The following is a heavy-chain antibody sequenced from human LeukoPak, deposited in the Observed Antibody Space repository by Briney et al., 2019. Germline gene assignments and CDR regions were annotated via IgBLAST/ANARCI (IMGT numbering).Heavy chain of an antibody. Sequence: SETLSLTCTVSGGSISSSSYYWGWIRQPPGKGLEWIGSIYYSGSTYYNPSLKSRVTISVDTSKNQFSLKLSSVTAADTAVYYCARHRRKLWFGEFPFDYWGQGTLVTVSS. CDR3: ARHRRKLWFGEFPFDY. CDR2: IYYSGST. J-gene: IGHJ4*02. V-gene: IGHV4-39*01. CDR1: GGSISSSSYY. D-gene: IGHD3-10*01.